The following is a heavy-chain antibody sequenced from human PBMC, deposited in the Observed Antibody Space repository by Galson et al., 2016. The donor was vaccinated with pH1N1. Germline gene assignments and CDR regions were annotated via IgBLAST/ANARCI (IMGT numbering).Heavy chain of an antibody. D-gene: IGHD2-21*02. CDR2: IIPIFGTA. J-gene: IGHJ4*02. V-gene: IGHV1-69*06. CDR1: GGTFSSYG. CDR3: AKVTDAAAWGTFDL. Sequence: SVKVSCKASGGTFSSYGISWVRQAPGQGLEWMGRIIPIFGTANYAQKFQGRITVTEDRVTNTIYMELSSLRSDDTATYYCAKVTDAAAWGTFDLWGQGVLVTVSS.